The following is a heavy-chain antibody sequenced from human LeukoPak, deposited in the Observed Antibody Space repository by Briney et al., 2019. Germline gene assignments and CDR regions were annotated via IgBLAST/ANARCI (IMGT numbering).Heavy chain of an antibody. V-gene: IGHV3-33*01. CDR1: GFTFSRNG. D-gene: IGHD3-10*01. J-gene: IGHJ5*02. Sequence: PGRSLRLSCAASGFTFSRNGMHWVRQAPGKGLEWVAVIWYDGSNKYYADSMKGRFTISRDNSKNTLYLQMNSLRVEDTAVYYCARDLHGSGSNWFDPWGQGTLVTVSS. CDR2: IWYDGSNK. CDR3: ARDLHGSGSNWFDP.